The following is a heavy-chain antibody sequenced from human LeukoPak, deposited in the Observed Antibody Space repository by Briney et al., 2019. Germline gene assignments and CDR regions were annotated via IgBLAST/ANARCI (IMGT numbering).Heavy chain of an antibody. CDR2: ISTMSNYI. V-gene: IGHV3-21*01. Sequence: GGSLRLSCAASGFDLSTYAINWVRQAPGKGLEWVSSISTMSNYIFYGDSVKGRFTISRDNAKNSVYLQMNSLRPEDTAVYYCSRDRLGGLGYWGQGTLVTVSS. J-gene: IGHJ4*02. CDR3: SRDRLGGLGY. CDR1: GFDLSTYA. D-gene: IGHD5-12*01.